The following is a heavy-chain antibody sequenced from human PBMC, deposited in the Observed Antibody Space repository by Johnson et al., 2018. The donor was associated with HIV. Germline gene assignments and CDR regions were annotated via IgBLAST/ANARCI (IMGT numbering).Heavy chain of an antibody. CDR2: VWYDGSNK. V-gene: IGHV3-33*01. Sequence: QVQLVESGGGVVQPGRSLRLSCAASGFTFSSYGMHWVRQAPGKGLEWVAVVWYDGSNKYYAESVKGRFTISRDNSKNTLSLQMNSLRAEDTAVYYCVYDSSGYYAFDMWGQGTMVTVSS. CDR1: GFTFSSYG. J-gene: IGHJ3*02. D-gene: IGHD3-22*01. CDR3: VYDSSGYYAFDM.